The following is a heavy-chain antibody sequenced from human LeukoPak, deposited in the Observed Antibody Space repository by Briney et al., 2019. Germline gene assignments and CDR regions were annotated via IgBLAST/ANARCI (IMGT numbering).Heavy chain of an antibody. D-gene: IGHD3-16*02. V-gene: IGHV3-53*01. J-gene: IGHJ4*02. Sequence: GGSLRLSCAASGFTVSSNHINWVRQAPGKGLEWVSVIYSTGNTYYSDSVKGRFTIPRDKSSNTVLLQMNSLRAEDTAVYYCALGSVNRYYFDYWGQGTLATVSS. CDR1: GFTVSSNH. CDR2: IYSTGNT. CDR3: ALGSVNRYYFDY.